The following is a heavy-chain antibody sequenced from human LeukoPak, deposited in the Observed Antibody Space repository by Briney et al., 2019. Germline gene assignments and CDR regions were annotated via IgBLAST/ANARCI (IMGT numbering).Heavy chain of an antibody. J-gene: IGHJ5*02. Sequence: SETLSLTCTVSGGSISSGSDLWGCIRQSPGKGLEWIVSISYSWSTYYNPPLKTRVTVSVDTSKNQFSLKVPSVTAADTAVYYCARWVGNRNWFDPWGQGTLVTVSS. V-gene: IGHV4-39*07. CDR2: ISYSWST. D-gene: IGHD1-26*01. CDR1: GGSISSGSDL. CDR3: ARWVGNRNWFDP.